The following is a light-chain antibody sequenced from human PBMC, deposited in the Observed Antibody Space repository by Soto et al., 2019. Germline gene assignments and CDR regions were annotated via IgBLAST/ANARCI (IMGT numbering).Light chain of an antibody. Sequence: DIQLTQSPSTRSASVGDRVTITSRASQSISYWLAWYQQKPGKAPKLLIYTASNLNSGVPSRFSGSGSGTEFTLTISSLQPDDFATYHCQQYDGYSGLTFGGGTKVEIK. CDR1: QSISYW. V-gene: IGKV1-5*03. CDR3: QQYDGYSGLT. J-gene: IGKJ4*01. CDR2: TAS.